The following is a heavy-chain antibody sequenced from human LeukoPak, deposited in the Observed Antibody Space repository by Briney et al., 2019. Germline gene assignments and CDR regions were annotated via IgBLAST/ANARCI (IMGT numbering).Heavy chain of an antibody. CDR2: ISSSSYI. Sequence: PGGSLRLSCAASGFTFSSYSMNWVRQAPGKGLEWVSSISSSSYIYYADSVKGRFTISRDNAKNSLYLQMNSLRAEDTAVYYCARDSEQQLVFGYFDYWGQGTLVTVSS. CDR1: GFTFSSYS. J-gene: IGHJ4*02. V-gene: IGHV3-21*01. CDR3: ARDSEQQLVFGYFDY. D-gene: IGHD6-13*01.